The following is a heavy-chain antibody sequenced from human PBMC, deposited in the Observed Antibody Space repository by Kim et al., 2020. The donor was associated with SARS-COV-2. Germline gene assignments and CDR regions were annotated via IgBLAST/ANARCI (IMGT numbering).Heavy chain of an antibody. CDR3: ARDRRSLEWLLYGASDSSYYYGMDV. J-gene: IGHJ6*02. Sequence: ASVKVSCKASGYTFTGYYLHWVRQAPGQGLEWMGWINPNRGDTNYAQKFQGRVTVTRDTSISTAYMELSRLRSDDTAVYYCARDRRSLEWLLYGASDSSYYYGMDVWGQGTTVTVSS. D-gene: IGHD3-3*01. CDR1: GYTFTGYY. V-gene: IGHV1-2*02. CDR2: INPNRGDT.